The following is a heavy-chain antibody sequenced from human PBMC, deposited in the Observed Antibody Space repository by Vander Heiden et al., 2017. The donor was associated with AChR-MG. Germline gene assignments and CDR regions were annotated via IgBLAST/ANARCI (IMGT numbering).Heavy chain of an antibody. V-gene: IGHV3-9*01. J-gene: IGHJ4*02. CDR3: AKDAVTIESLSYFDC. Sequence: EVQLVESVGGLVQPGRSLSLSCAASGITFDDYAMPWVRQVPGKGLGWVAGISWNGASIAYADSVKGRFTISRDNAKNSLYLQMNSLRADDTALYYCAKDAVTIESLSYFDCWGQGALVTVSS. D-gene: IGHD4-4*01. CDR2: ISWNGASI. CDR1: GITFDDYA.